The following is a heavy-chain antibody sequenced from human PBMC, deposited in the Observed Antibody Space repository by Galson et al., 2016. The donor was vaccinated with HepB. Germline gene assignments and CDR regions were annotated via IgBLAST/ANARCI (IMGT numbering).Heavy chain of an antibody. V-gene: IGHV5-51*01. J-gene: IGHJ4*02. CDR1: GYSFTTYW. Sequence: QSGAEVKKPGESLKISCKGSGYSFTTYWIGWVRQMPGKGLEWMGIIYPGDSDTTYSPSFQGQVTISADKSISTAYLQWSSLKASDTAMYYCARFQDCSGGSCYSNYWGQGTPVTVSS. CDR3: ARFQDCSGGSCYSNY. CDR2: IYPGDSDT. D-gene: IGHD2-15*01.